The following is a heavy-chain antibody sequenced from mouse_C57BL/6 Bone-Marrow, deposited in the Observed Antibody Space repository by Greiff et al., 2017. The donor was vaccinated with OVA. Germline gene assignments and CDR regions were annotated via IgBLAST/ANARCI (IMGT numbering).Heavy chain of an antibody. Sequence: QVQLQQSGAELVRPGASVKLSCKASGYTFTAYSINWVKQRPGQGLEWIARIYPGSGNTYYNEKFKGKATLTAEKSSSTAYMQHSSLTSEDYAVYFCAGRGDLLQRPEVYFDYWGQGTTLTVSS. V-gene: IGHV1-76*01. CDR3: AGRGDLLQRPEVYFDY. CDR2: IYPGSGNT. CDR1: GYTFTAYS. J-gene: IGHJ2*01. D-gene: IGHD1-1*01.